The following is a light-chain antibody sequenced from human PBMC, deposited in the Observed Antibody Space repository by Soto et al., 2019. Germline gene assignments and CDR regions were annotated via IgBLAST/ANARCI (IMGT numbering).Light chain of an antibody. J-gene: IGKJ4*01. V-gene: IGKV1-39*01. CDR3: QQSYSNPT. Sequence: DIQMTQSPSSLSAYVGDRVTITCRASQSISSYLNLYQQQSGKAPKLLIYTASSLQSGVPSRFSGSGSGTDFTLTINSLQPEDFATYYCQQSYSNPTFGGGTKVDIK. CDR1: QSISSY. CDR2: TAS.